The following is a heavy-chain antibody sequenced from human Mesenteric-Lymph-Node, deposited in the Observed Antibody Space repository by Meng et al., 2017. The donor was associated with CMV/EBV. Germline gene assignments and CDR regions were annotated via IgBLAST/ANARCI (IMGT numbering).Heavy chain of an antibody. CDR2: ISSTTNYI. CDR3: AREVEDFSSGFYSKSFDH. V-gene: IGHV3-21*01. J-gene: IGHJ4*02. D-gene: IGHD3-3*01. CDR1: FSPSF. Sequence: FSPSFMNWVRQAPGKGLEWVSSISSTTNYIYYADSVKGRFTISRDNAKNSVYLQMNSLRAEDTAVYYCAREVEDFSSGFYSKSFDHWGQGALVTVSS.